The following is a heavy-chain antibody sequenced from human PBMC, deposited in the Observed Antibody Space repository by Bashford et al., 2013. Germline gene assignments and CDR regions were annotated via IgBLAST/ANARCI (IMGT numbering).Heavy chain of an antibody. V-gene: IGHV4-59*08. CDR1: AGSISSYY. J-gene: IGHJ4*02. Sequence: SETLSLTCTVSAGSISSYYWSWIRQPPGKGLEWIGYIYYSGSTNYNPSLKSRVTMSVDTSKNQFSLKLSSVTAADTAVYYCARHASYQEYSSTWNQWGQGTLVTVSS. CDR3: ARHASYQEYSSTWNQ. CDR2: IYYSGST. D-gene: IGHD6-13*01.